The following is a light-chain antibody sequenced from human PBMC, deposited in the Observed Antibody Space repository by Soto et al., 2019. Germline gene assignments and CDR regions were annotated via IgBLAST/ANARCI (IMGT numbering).Light chain of an antibody. CDR2: DAS. Sequence: TLLTQSPATLSLSPGDTXTLSXXASQSVSSSLAWYQQKPGQAPRLLIYDASNRVTGIPARFSGSGSGTDFTLTITNLEPEDXXVXXXXXRXXXPRGLTFGGGTKVELK. V-gene: IGKV3-11*01. CDR3: XXRXXXPRGLT. J-gene: IGKJ4*01. CDR1: QSVSSS.